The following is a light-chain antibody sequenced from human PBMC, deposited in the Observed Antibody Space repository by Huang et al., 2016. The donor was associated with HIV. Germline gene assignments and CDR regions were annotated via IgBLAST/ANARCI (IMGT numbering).Light chain of an antibody. CDR2: GAS. Sequence: EIVLTQSPGTLSLSPGERATLSCRASQSVTNSFLAWYQQKPGQAPRLLIYGASSRATCIPDRFSGSASGTDFTLTITRLEPEDFAVYYCQQYSTSPPMYTFGRGTKLEI. V-gene: IGKV3-20*01. J-gene: IGKJ2*01. CDR3: QQYSTSPPMYT. CDR1: QSVTNSF.